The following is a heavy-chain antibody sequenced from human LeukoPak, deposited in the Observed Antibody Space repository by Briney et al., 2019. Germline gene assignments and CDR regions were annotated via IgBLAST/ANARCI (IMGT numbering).Heavy chain of an antibody. V-gene: IGHV1-2*02. D-gene: IGHD6-6*01. J-gene: IGHJ4*02. CDR3: ARVRKYSSSGHFDY. CDR2: INPNSGGT. CDR1: GYTFTGYY. Sequence: ASVKVSCKASGYTFTGYYMHWVRQAPGQGLEWMGWINPNSGGTNYAQKFQGRVTMTRDASISTAYMELSRLRSDDTAVYYCARVRKYSSSGHFDYWGQGTLVTVSS.